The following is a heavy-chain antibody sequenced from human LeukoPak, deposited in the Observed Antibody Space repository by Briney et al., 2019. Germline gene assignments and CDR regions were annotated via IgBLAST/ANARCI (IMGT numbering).Heavy chain of an antibody. D-gene: IGHD2-15*01. CDR1: GYTFTAYY. V-gene: IGHV1-2*02. CDR3: ARSCYVRLSGPGGTGNGTEDDAFDI. Sequence: ASVKVSCKTSGYTFTAYYIHWMRQAPGQGLEWMGWINPNSGGTNYAQKFQGRVTMTRDTSTSTVYMELSSLRSEDTAVYYCARSCYVRLSGPGGTGNGTEDDAFDIWVQGAMVTVSS. J-gene: IGHJ3*02. CDR2: INPNSGGT.